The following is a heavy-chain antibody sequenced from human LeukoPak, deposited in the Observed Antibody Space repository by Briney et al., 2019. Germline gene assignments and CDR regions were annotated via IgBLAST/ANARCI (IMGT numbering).Heavy chain of an antibody. D-gene: IGHD2-2*01. V-gene: IGHV3-30*02. CDR2: IRYDGSDK. CDR3: GKDQTYQPPHYYYYYMDV. J-gene: IGHJ6*03. Sequence: GGSLRLSCAASGFTFSSYGMHWVRQAPGKGLEWAAFIRYDGSDKYSADSVKGRFTISRDNSKNTLYLQMNSLRAEDTAVYYCGKDQTYQPPHYYYYYMDVWGKGTTVTVSS. CDR1: GFTFSSYG.